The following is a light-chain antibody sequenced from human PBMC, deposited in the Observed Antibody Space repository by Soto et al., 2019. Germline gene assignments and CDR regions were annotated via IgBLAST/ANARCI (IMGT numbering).Light chain of an antibody. Sequence: QPVLTQSSAASASLGSSVKLTCTLSSGHSRYSIAWHQQQPGKAPRYLMKLEGSGSYNKGSGVPDRFSGSSSGADRYLTISDLQSEDEADYYCETWGSDVHVVFGGGTKRTVL. CDR2: LEGSGSY. V-gene: IGLV4-60*03. CDR3: ETWGSDVHVV. CDR1: SGHSRYS. J-gene: IGLJ2*01.